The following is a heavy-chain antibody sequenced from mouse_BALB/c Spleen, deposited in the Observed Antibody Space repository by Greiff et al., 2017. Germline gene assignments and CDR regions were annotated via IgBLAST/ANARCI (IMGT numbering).Heavy chain of an antibody. CDR2: ISSGGSYT. CDR1: GFTFSSYT. V-gene: IGHV5-6-4*01. J-gene: IGHJ3*02. CDR3: TREGYGN. Sequence: EVKLVESGGGLVKPGGSLKLSCAASGFTFSSYTMSWVRQTPEKRLEWVATISSGGSYTYYPDSVKGRFTISRDNAKNTLYLQMSSLKSEDTAMYYCTREGYGNWGQGTLVTVSA.